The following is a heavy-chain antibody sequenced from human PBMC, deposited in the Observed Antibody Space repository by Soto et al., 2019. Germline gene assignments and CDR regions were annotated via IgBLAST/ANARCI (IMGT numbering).Heavy chain of an antibody. D-gene: IGHD2-21*01. V-gene: IGHV3-15*07. CDR2: IKSKINGGTI. J-gene: IGHJ4*02. Sequence: SGGSLRLSCAAAGFTFNTAWMNWVRQSPGKGLEWVGRIKSKINGGTIDYAAPVKGRFTISRDDSKNTVYLEMNSLNTEDTAVYYCVADLPDCGAYVFDYWGQGILVTVSS. CDR3: VADLPDCGAYVFDY. CDR1: GFTFNTAW.